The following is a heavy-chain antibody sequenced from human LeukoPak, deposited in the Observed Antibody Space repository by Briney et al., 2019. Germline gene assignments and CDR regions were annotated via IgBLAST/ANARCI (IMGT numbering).Heavy chain of an antibody. Sequence: SGTLSLTCAVSGGSISSSNWWSWVRQPPGKGLEWIGEIYHSGSTNYNPSLKSRVTISVDKSKNQFSLKLSSVTAADTAAYYCASILGYCSSTSCYKEDYWGQGTLVTVSS. D-gene: IGHD2-2*02. J-gene: IGHJ4*02. CDR2: IYHSGST. V-gene: IGHV4-4*02. CDR3: ASILGYCSSTSCYKEDY. CDR1: GGSISSSNW.